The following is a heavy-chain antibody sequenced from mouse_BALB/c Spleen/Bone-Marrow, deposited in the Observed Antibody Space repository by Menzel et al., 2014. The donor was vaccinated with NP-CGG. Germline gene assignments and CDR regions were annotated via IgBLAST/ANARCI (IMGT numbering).Heavy chain of an antibody. CDR3: ARDVGYGNYFVY. D-gene: IGHD2-10*02. Sequence: EVNVVESGGGSVQPGDSLRLSCATSGFTFSDFYMEWVRQPPGKRLEWIATSRNRAKYYTTEYSASVKGRFIVSRDTSQSVPYLQMNALRAEDTAIYYCARDVGYGNYFVYWGQGTLVAVSA. V-gene: IGHV7-1*02. CDR2: SRNRAKYYTT. J-gene: IGHJ3*01. CDR1: GFTFSDFY.